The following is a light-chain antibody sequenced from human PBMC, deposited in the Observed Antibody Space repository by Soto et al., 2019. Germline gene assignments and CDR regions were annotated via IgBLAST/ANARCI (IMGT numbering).Light chain of an antibody. CDR2: LGS. CDR1: QSLLHSNGYNW. J-gene: IGKJ4*01. Sequence: DIVMTQSPLSMPVIPGEPASISCRASQSLLHSNGYNWLDWYLQKPGQSPQLLIHLGSNRAPGVSDRFSGSGSGTDFTLKISRVEAEDVGVYYCMQALQTPLTFGGGTKVDIK. CDR3: MQALQTPLT. V-gene: IGKV2-28*01.